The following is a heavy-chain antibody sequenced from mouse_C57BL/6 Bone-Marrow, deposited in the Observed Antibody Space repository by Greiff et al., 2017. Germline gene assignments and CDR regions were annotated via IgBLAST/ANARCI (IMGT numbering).Heavy chain of an antibody. CDR3: APTVVGAMDY. Sequence: VQLQQSGPGLVQPSQSLSITCTVSGFSLTSYGVHWVRQSPGKGLEWLGVIWRGGSTDYNAAVMSRLSITKDNSKSQVFFKMNSLQADDTAIYYCAPTVVGAMDYWGQGTSVTVSS. CDR1: GFSLTSYG. V-gene: IGHV2-5*01. J-gene: IGHJ4*01. D-gene: IGHD1-1*01. CDR2: IWRGGST.